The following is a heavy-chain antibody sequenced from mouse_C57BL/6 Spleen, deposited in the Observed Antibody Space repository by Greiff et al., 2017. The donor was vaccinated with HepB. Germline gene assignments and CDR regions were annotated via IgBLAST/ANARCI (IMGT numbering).Heavy chain of an antibody. V-gene: IGHV5-16*01. D-gene: IGHD4-1*01. Sequence: EVMLVESEGGLVQPGSSMKLSCTASGFTFSDYYMAWVRQVPEKGLEWVANINYDGSSTYYLDSLKSRFIISRDNAKNILYLQMSSLKSEDTATYYCARGEAGTEYFDVWGTGTTVTVSS. CDR3: ARGEAGTEYFDV. CDR2: INYDGSST. CDR1: GFTFSDYY. J-gene: IGHJ1*03.